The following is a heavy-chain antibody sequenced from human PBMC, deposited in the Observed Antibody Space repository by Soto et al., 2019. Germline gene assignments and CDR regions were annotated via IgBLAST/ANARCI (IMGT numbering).Heavy chain of an antibody. J-gene: IGHJ6*02. D-gene: IGHD6-13*01. Sequence: PSQTLSLTCAISGDSVSSNSAAWNWIRQSPSRGLEWLGRTYYRSKWYNDYAVSVKSRITINPDTSKNQFSLQLNSVTPEDTAVYYCAREYSSSGVYYYYGMDVWGQGTPVTVSS. CDR2: TYYRSKWYN. CDR1: GDSVSSNSAA. CDR3: AREYSSSGVYYYYGMDV. V-gene: IGHV6-1*01.